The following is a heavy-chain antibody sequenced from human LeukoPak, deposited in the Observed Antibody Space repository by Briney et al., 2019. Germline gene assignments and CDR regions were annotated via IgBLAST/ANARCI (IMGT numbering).Heavy chain of an antibody. CDR3: ARAPKGWRVVVPAAPQPTLYYMDV. D-gene: IGHD2-2*01. CDR1: GYTFTSYD. V-gene: IGHV1-8*03. CDR2: MNPNSGNT. J-gene: IGHJ6*03. Sequence: GASVKVSCKASGYTFTSYDINWVRQATGQGLEWMGWMNPNSGNTGYAQKFQGRVTITRNTSISTAYMELSSLRSEDTAVYYCARAPKGWRVVVPAAPQPTLYYMDVWGKGTTVTVSS.